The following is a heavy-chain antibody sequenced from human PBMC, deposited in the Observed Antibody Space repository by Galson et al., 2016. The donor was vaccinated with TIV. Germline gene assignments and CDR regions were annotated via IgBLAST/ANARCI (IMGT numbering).Heavy chain of an antibody. CDR1: GNTFNNYD. CDR2: MNPNSGNA. D-gene: IGHD2-15*01. CDR3: ARAGRGYCGGGSCLPGY. Sequence: SVTVSCKASGNTFNNYDISWVRQATGQGLEWMGRMNPNSGNAGYAQKFQGRVTMTSNNSVNTAYMEVRSLGFEDRAVYYCARAGRGYCGGGSCLPGYWGQGTMVSVSS. V-gene: IGHV1-8*01. J-gene: IGHJ4*02.